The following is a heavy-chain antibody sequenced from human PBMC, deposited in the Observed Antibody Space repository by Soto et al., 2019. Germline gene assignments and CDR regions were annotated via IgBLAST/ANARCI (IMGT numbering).Heavy chain of an antibody. Sequence: SETLSLTCSVSGDSISNSRFYWAWIRQPPGKALEWIGSVYHNGITSYNPSLESRVTISIDTSKNQFSLRLTSVTAADTAVYYCVRHALRMITFGGVNQHWGQGTLVTVSS. J-gene: IGHJ4*02. CDR2: VYHNGIT. CDR1: GDSISNSRFY. D-gene: IGHD3-16*01. CDR3: VRHALRMITFGGVNQH. V-gene: IGHV4-39*01.